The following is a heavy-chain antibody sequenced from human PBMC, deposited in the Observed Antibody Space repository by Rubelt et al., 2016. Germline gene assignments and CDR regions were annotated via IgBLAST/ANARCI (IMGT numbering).Heavy chain of an antibody. Sequence: QLQLQESGPGLVKASETLSLTCTVSGGSISSSSYYWGWIRQPPGKGLEWIGSVYYSGSTYYKPSLKSRVTISVDTSKNLFSLKRSSVTAADTAVYYCARQWPGAEAAFDYWGQGTLVTVSS. J-gene: IGHJ4*02. CDR2: VYYSGST. CDR1: GGSISSSSYY. D-gene: IGHD6-13*01. V-gene: IGHV4-39*01. CDR3: ARQWPGAEAAFDY.